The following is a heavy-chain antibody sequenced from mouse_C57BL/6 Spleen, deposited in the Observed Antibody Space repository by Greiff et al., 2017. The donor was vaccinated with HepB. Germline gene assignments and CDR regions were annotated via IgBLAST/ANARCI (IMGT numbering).Heavy chain of an antibody. CDR3: ARHGDYGSGDYAMDY. Sequence: EVQLVESGGGLVQPGGSLKLSCAASGFTFSDYGMAWVRQAPRKGPEWVAFISNLAYSIYYADTVTGRFTISRENAKNTLYLEMSSLRSEDTAMYYCARHGDYGSGDYAMDYWGQGTSVTVSS. D-gene: IGHD1-1*01. CDR2: ISNLAYSI. J-gene: IGHJ4*01. CDR1: GFTFSDYG. V-gene: IGHV5-15*01.